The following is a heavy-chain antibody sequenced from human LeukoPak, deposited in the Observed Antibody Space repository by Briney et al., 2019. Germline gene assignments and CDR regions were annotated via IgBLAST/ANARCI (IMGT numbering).Heavy chain of an antibody. CDR2: IWYDGINK. V-gene: IGHV3-33*01. D-gene: IGHD3-22*01. J-gene: IGHJ3*02. Sequence: GGSLRLSCAASGFTFRAFGMHWVRQAPGKGLEWVAIIWYDGINKYCADSVKGRFTISRDNSKNTLYLQMNSLRAEDTAVYYCARDYYDSSGQLHAGAHAFDIWGQGAMVTVSS. CDR3: ARDYYDSSGQLHAGAHAFDI. CDR1: GFTFRAFG.